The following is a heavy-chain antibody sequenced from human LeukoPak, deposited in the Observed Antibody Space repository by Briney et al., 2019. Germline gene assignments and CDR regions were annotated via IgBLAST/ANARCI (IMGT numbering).Heavy chain of an antibody. V-gene: IGHV3-9*01. D-gene: IGHD6-6*01. CDR2: ISWNSGII. Sequence: GGSLRLSCAVSGFTFDDYAMHWVRQAPGKGLEWVSGISWNSGIIVYVDSVKGRFTISRDNAKSSLYLQMNSLRIEDTALYYCTKDLVPGGADVWGQGTTVTVSS. CDR3: TKDLVPGGADV. J-gene: IGHJ6*02. CDR1: GFTFDDYA.